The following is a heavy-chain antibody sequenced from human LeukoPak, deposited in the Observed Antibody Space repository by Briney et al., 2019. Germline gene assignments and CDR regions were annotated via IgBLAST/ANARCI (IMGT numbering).Heavy chain of an antibody. CDR3: ARGHTAVTRHFDF. J-gene: IGHJ4*02. D-gene: IGHD4-17*01. Sequence: SETLSLTCAVYSGSFTGFYWGWIRQPPGKGLEWIGSIYYSGNTYYNASLKSQVSISIDTSKNQFSLRLTSVTAADTAVYYCARGHTAVTRHFDFWGQGTLVTVPS. CDR1: SGSFTGFY. V-gene: IGHV4-34*01. CDR2: IYYSGNT.